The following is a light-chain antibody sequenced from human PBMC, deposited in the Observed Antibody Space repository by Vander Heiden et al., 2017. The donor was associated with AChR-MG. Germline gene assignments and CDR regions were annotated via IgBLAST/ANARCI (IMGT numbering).Light chain of an antibody. Sequence: EIVLTQSPATLSLSPGERATLSCRASQSVSSYLAWYQQKPGQAPRLLIYDASTRATGLTSSVSGSGSGTDFTLTISSLEPEDVAVYYCQQRSNWPITFGRGTRLEIK. CDR2: DAS. CDR3: QQRSNWPIT. CDR1: QSVSSY. J-gene: IGKJ5*01. V-gene: IGKV3-11*01.